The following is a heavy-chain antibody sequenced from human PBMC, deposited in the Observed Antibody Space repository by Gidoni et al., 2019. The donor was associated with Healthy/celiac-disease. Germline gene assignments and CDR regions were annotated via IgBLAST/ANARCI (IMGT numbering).Heavy chain of an antibody. CDR2: IWYDGSNK. CDR1: GFTFSSYG. D-gene: IGHD2-2*01. J-gene: IGHJ6*02. Sequence: QVQLVESGGGVVQPGRSLRLSCAASGFTFSSYGMHWVRQAPGKGLEWVAVIWYDGSNKYYADAVKGRFTISRDNSKNTLYLQMNSLRAEDTAVYYCAREIVVVPAAILGDYYYGMDVWGQGTTVTVSS. V-gene: IGHV3-33*01. CDR3: AREIVVVPAAILGDYYYGMDV.